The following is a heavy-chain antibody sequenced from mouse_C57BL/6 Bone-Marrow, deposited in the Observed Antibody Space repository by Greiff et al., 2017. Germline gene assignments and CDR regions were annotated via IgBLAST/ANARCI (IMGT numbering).Heavy chain of an antibody. V-gene: IGHV14-4*01. Sequence: VQLKESGAELVRPGASVTLSCTASGFNIKDDYMHWVKQRPEQGLEWIGWIDPENGGTEYDSKFKGKATITADTSSNTAYLQLSSLASEDTAVYYITTVLRRRGDAMDYWGQGTSVTVSS. J-gene: IGHJ4*01. D-gene: IGHD2-12*01. CDR3: TTVLRRRGDAMDY. CDR2: IDPENGGT. CDR1: GFNIKDDY.